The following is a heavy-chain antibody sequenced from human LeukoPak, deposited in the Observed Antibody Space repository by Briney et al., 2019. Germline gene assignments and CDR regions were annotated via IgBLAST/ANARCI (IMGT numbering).Heavy chain of an antibody. V-gene: IGHV1-46*01. CDR3: ARERRVDIVATTDAFDI. J-gene: IGHJ3*02. CDR2: INPSGGST. CDR1: GYTFTSYD. Sequence: ASVKVSCKASGYTFTSYDINWVRQAPGQGLEWMGIINPSGGSTSCAQKFQGRVTMTRDTSTSTVYMELSSLRSEDTAVYYCARERRVDIVATTDAFDIWGQGTMVTVSS. D-gene: IGHD5-12*01.